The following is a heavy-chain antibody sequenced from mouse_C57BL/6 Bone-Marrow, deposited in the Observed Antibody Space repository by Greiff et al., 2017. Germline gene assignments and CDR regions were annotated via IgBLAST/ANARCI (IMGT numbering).Heavy chain of an antibody. J-gene: IGHJ3*01. D-gene: IGHD1-1*01. CDR3: ARHESYDYGSRSWFAY. Sequence: VQLQQSGAELVKPGASVKLSCKASGYTFTEYTIHWVKQRSGQGLEWIGWFFPGSGSIKYNEKFKGKATLTADKSSSTVYMELSRLTSEDSAVXFCARHESYDYGSRSWFAYWGQGTLVTVAA. CDR1: GYTFTEYT. V-gene: IGHV1-62-2*01. CDR2: FFPGSGSI.